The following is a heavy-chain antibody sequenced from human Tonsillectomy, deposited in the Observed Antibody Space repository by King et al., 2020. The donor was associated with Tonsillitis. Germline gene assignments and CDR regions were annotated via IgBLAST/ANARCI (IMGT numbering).Heavy chain of an antibody. CDR1: GFSGSYNY. V-gene: IGHV3-53*02. D-gene: IGHD2-15*01. Sequence: EVQLVETGGGLIQPGGSLRLSCVVSGFSGSYNYMSWVRQAPGKGLEWVSLIYSAGTTSYADSVKGRFTLTKDNSKNTLYLQMNTLRADDTAMYYCASHYCSGGSCYIDSWGQGALVTVSS. J-gene: IGHJ4*02. CDR3: ASHYCSGGSCYIDS. CDR2: IYSAGTT.